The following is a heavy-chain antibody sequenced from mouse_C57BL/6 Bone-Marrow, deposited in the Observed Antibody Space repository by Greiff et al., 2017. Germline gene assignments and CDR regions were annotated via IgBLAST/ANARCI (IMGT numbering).Heavy chain of an antibody. Sequence: QVQLQQPGAELVKPGASVKLSCKASGYTFTSYWMQWVKQRPGQGLEWIGEIDPSDSYTNYNQKFKGKATLTVDTSSSTAYMQLSSLTSEDSAVYNCERWGYDAMDDWGQGTSVTVSS. V-gene: IGHV1-50*01. D-gene: IGHD3-1*01. CDR1: GYTFTSYW. CDR3: ERWGYDAMDD. J-gene: IGHJ4*01. CDR2: IDPSDSYT.